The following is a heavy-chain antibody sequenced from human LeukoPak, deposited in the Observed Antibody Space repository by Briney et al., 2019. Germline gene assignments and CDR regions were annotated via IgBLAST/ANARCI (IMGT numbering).Heavy chain of an antibody. J-gene: IGHJ3*02. CDR2: IYYSGST. D-gene: IGHD3-22*01. CDR1: GGSVSSGSYY. Sequence: TSETLSLTCTVSGGSVSSGSYYWSWIRQPPGKGLEWIGYIYYSGSTNYNPSHKSRVTISVDTSKNQFSLKLSSVTAADTAVYYCAREPHYYDSSGYYYDAFDIRAKGQWSPSLQ. V-gene: IGHV4-61*01. CDR3: AREPHYYDSSGYYYDAFDI.